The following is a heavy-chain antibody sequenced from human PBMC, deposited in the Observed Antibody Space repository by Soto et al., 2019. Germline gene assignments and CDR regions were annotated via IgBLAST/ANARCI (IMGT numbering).Heavy chain of an antibody. D-gene: IGHD3-3*01. Sequence: GASVKVSCKASGYTFTSYYMHWVRQAPGQGLEWMGIINPSGGSTSYAQKFQGRVTMTRDTSTSTVYMELSSLRSEDTAVYYCARDLEVTIFGVVTFYGMDVWGQGTTVTVSS. J-gene: IGHJ6*02. CDR1: GYTFTSYY. CDR2: INPSGGST. V-gene: IGHV1-46*01. CDR3: ARDLEVTIFGVVTFYGMDV.